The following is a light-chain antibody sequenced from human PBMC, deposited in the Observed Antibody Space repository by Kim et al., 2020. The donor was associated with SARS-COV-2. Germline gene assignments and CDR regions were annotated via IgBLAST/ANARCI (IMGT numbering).Light chain of an antibody. J-gene: IGKJ4*01. CDR2: STS. CDR1: QSIRNY. Sequence: ASVGDRVTMTCRASQSIRNYLNWSQHKPGKATKLLIYSTSALGSCVPSRCSGSGSGTDFRLTITPLQPEDFAPYFCPRSYNTPRTFGGGNEVDIK. V-gene: IGKV1-39*01. CDR3: PRSYNTPRT.